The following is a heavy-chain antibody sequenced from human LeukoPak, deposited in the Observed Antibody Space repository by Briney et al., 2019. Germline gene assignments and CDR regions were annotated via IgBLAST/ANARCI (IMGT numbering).Heavy chain of an antibody. CDR3: AKVVDSPTYYFDY. D-gene: IGHD2-15*01. J-gene: IGHJ4*02. CDR1: GFTFSSYA. Sequence: GGSLRLSCAASGFTFSSYAMSWGRQAPREGLGWGSAISGSGGSTYYADSVKGRFTISRDNSKNTLYLQMNSLRAEDTAVYYCAKVVDSPTYYFDYWGQGTLVTVCS. V-gene: IGHV3-23*01. CDR2: ISGSGGST.